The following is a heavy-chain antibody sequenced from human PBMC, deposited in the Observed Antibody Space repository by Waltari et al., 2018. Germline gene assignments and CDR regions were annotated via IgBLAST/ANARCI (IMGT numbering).Heavy chain of an antibody. CDR1: GFPFSSYT. CDR2: ISTSGSYR. CDR3: ARDAEDIVESGAFDI. V-gene: IGHV3-21*01. Sequence: EVQLVESGGGLVKPGESLRLSCAASGFPFSSYTINWVRQAPGKGLEWVSSISTSGSYRYYADSVKGRFTISRDNAKNSLSLQMTHLRVEDTALYYCARDAEDIVESGAFDIWGQGT. D-gene: IGHD2-15*01. J-gene: IGHJ3*02.